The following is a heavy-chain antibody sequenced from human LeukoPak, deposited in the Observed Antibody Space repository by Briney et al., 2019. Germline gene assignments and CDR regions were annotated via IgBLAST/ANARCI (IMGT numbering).Heavy chain of an antibody. Sequence: GGSLRLSCAASGFTFSSYAMHWVRQAPGKGLEWVAVISYDGSNKYYADSVKGRFTISRDNSKNTLYLQMNSLRAEDTAVYYCARSSGYCSSTSCPNYYYYYMDVWGKGTTVTISS. CDR1: GFTFSSYA. V-gene: IGHV3-30*04. CDR3: ARSSGYCSSTSCPNYYYYYMDV. CDR2: ISYDGSNK. J-gene: IGHJ6*03. D-gene: IGHD2-2*01.